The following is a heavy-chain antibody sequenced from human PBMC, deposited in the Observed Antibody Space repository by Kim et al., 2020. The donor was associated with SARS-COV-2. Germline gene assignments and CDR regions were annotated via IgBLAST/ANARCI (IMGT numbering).Heavy chain of an antibody. CDR3: ARVYSSRWYRLDWYFDL. D-gene: IGHD6-13*01. J-gene: IGHJ2*01. V-gene: IGHV4-39*07. CDR2: IYYSGST. Sequence: SETLSLTCTVSGGSISSSSYYWGWIRQPPGKGLEWIGSIYYSGSTYYNPSLKSRVTISVDTSKNQFSLKLSSVTAADTAVYYCARVYSSRWYRLDWYFDLLGRGTLFTVSS. CDR1: GGSISSSSYY.